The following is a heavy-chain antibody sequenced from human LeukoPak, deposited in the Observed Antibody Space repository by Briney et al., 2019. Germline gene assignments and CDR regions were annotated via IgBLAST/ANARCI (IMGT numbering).Heavy chain of an antibody. CDR3: ARSPIARVAATTPYYMDV. CDR2: ISGYNGNT. V-gene: IGHV1-18*01. J-gene: IGHJ6*03. D-gene: IGHD6-19*01. CDR1: GYTFANYG. Sequence: ASVKVSCKASGYTFANYGISWVRQAPGQGLEWVGWISGYNGNTNYAQKLQGRVTMTTDTSTSTGYMELRSLRSDDTALYYCARSPIARVAATTPYYMDVWGKGTTITISS.